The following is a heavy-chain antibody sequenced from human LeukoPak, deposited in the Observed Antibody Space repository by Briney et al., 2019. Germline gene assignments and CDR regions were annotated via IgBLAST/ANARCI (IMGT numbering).Heavy chain of an antibody. J-gene: IGHJ3*02. CDR2: IDASGST. CDR3: ASPHRYYDAWSCYSRAFDI. V-gene: IGHV4-4*07. Sequence: SETLSLTCTVSGASVSSYYWIWIRQPAGRGLEWIGRIDASGSTNYNPSLKSRITISADTSKNQCSLKLSSVTAADTAVYYCASPHRYYDAWSCYSRAFDIWGQGTMVTVSS. CDR1: GASVSSYY. D-gene: IGHD3-3*01.